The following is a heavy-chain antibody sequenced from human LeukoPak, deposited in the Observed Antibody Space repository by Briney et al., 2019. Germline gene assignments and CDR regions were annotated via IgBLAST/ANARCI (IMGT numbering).Heavy chain of an antibody. CDR3: AKDQWSFSYFDY. V-gene: IGHV3-23*01. Sequence: GGSLRLSCAASGLTFSSYAMSWVRQAPGKGLEWVSAISGSGGSTYYADSVKGRFTISRDNSKNTLYLQMNSLRAEDTAVYYCAKDQWSFSYFDYWGQGTLVTVSS. J-gene: IGHJ4*02. CDR2: ISGSGGST. CDR1: GLTFSSYA. D-gene: IGHD1-26*01.